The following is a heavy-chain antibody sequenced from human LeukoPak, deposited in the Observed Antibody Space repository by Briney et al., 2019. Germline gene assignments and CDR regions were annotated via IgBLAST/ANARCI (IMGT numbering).Heavy chain of an antibody. V-gene: IGHV1-18*01. Sequence: ASVKVSCKASGYTFTSYGISWVRQAPGQGLEWMGWISAYNGNTNYAQKLQGRVTITADESTSTAYMELSSLRSEDTAVYYCASANYDFWSGYPNWGQGTLVTVSS. J-gene: IGHJ4*02. CDR2: ISAYNGNT. CDR1: GYTFTSYG. D-gene: IGHD3-3*01. CDR3: ASANYDFWSGYPN.